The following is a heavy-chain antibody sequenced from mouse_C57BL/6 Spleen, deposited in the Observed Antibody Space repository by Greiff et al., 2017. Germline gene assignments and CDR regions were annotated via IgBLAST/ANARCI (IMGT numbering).Heavy chain of an antibody. J-gene: IGHJ2*01. V-gene: IGHV1-64*01. CDR1: GYTFTSYW. D-gene: IGHD1-1*01. CDR3: ARSVDYGSSYD. Sequence: QVQLQQPGAELVKPGASVKLSCKASGYTFTSYWMHWVKQRPGQGLEWIGMIHPNSGSTNYNEKFKSQGNMTVDKSSSTAYMQLSSLTSEDSAVYYCARSVDYGSSYDWGQGTTLTVSA. CDR2: IHPNSGST.